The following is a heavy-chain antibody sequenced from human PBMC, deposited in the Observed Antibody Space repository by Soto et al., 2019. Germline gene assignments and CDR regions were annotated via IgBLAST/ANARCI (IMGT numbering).Heavy chain of an antibody. V-gene: IGHV3-48*02. J-gene: IGHJ5*02. CDR1: GFTFSTYS. CDR3: ARDNGLAGSFDP. D-gene: IGHD6-13*01. Sequence: GGSLRLSCAASGFTFSTYSMNWVRQAPGKGLEWISYITSTSTTIYYADSVKGRFTISRDNAKNSLYLQMNSLRDEDTAVYYCARDNGLAGSFDPWGQGTLGTFSS. CDR2: ITSTSTTI.